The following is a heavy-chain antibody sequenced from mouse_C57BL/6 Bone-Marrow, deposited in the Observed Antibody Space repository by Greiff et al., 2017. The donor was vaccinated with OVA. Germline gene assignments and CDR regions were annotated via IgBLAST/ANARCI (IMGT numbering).Heavy chain of an antibody. CDR3: ARTRHLRLPAWFAY. D-gene: IGHD3-2*02. CDR2: ISSGGSYT. Sequence: EVKLVESGGDLVKPGGSLKLSCAASGFTFSSYGMSWVRQTPDKRLEWVATISSGGSYTYYPASVKGRFTISRDNAKNTLYLQMSSLKSEDTAMYYCARTRHLRLPAWFAYWGQGTLVTVSA. CDR1: GFTFSSYG. J-gene: IGHJ3*01. V-gene: IGHV5-6*01.